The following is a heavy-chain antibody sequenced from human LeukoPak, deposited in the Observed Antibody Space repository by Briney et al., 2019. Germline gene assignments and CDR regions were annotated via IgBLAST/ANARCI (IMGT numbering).Heavy chain of an antibody. J-gene: IGHJ6*03. Sequence: PGGSLRLSXAASGFTFSRLGMQWVRQAPGKGLEWVAVIHNDGTQGQYADSVKGRFTISKDNSQNTLYLQMNNLRDDDTAVYYCAKEGDESRGYLDVWGKGTTVTVSS. D-gene: IGHD3-16*01. CDR2: IHNDGTQG. CDR3: AKEGDESRGYLDV. V-gene: IGHV3-30*02. CDR1: GFTFSRLG.